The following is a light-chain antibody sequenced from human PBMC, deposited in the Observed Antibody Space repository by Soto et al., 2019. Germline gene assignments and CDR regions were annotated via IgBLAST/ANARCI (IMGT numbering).Light chain of an antibody. V-gene: IGKV1-5*03. CDR1: QSITSL. Sequence: DIQMTQSPSTLSASVGDRVTITCRVSQSITSLLAWYQQKPGEAPKLLIYKTSTLESGVPSRFSGSGSGTEFTLTINNLQPDDFASYYCQHYNTYSPFGGGTKVEIK. CDR2: KTS. CDR3: QHYNTYSP. J-gene: IGKJ4*02.